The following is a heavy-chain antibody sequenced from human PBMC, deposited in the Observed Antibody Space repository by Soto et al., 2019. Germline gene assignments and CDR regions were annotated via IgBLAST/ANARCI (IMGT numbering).Heavy chain of an antibody. Sequence: ASVKVSCKASGYTFNDYYIYWVRQAPGQGLEWVAWINPNGGGTTYAQKFQGWVTMTTDTSISTASMELTRLTSDDTAIYYCARGDSTDCSNGVCSFFYNHDMDVWGQGTTVTVSS. CDR3: ARGDSTDCSNGVCSFFYNHDMDV. J-gene: IGHJ6*02. CDR2: INPNGGGT. D-gene: IGHD2-8*01. V-gene: IGHV1-2*04. CDR1: GYTFNDYY.